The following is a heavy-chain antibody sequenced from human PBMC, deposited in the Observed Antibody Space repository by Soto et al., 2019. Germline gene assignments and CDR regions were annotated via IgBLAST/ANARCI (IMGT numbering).Heavy chain of an antibody. Sequence: GGSLRLSCAASGFTFSSYSMNWVRQAPGKGLEWVSSISSSSSYIYYADSVKGRFTISRDNAKNSLYLQMNSLRAEDTAVYYCAGFGEFYYYYMDVWGKGTTVTVSS. D-gene: IGHD3-10*01. V-gene: IGHV3-21*01. CDR1: GFTFSSYS. CDR3: AGFGEFYYYYMDV. J-gene: IGHJ6*03. CDR2: ISSSSSYI.